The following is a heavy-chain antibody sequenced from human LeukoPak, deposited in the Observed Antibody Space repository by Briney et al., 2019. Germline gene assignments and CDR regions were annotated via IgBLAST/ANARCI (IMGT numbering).Heavy chain of an antibody. CDR1: GGSISSSSYY. Sequence: PSETLSLTCTVSGGSISSSSYYWGWIRQPPGKGLEWIGSIYYSGSTYYNPSLKSRVTISVDTSKNQFSLKLSSVTAADTAVYYCARQEVVGATGGDYWGRGTLVTVSS. CDR3: ARQEVVGATGGDY. J-gene: IGHJ4*02. V-gene: IGHV4-39*01. D-gene: IGHD1-26*01. CDR2: IYYSGST.